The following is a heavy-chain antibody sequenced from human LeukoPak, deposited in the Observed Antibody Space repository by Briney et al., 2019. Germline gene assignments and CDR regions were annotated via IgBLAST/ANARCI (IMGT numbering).Heavy chain of an antibody. Sequence: ASVKVSCKAFGYTFSGYYFHWVRQAPGQGLEWMGWINPNGGATNSAQNVQGRVTLTRDTSISTVYMELSSPESDDTAVYYCARSPLTGNYYYYYMDLWGTGTTVTVSS. D-gene: IGHD7-27*01. CDR3: ARSPLTGNYYYYYMDL. V-gene: IGHV1-2*02. CDR1: GYTFSGYY. CDR2: INPNGGAT. J-gene: IGHJ6*03.